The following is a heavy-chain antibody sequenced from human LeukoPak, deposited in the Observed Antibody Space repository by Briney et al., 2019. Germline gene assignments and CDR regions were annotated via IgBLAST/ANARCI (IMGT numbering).Heavy chain of an antibody. CDR3: ARDPGGPHTVKWDAFDI. V-gene: IGHV3-48*03. J-gene: IGHJ3*02. CDR1: GFSFSSFE. Sequence: GGSLRLSCVGSGFSFSSFEYNWVRQALGKGLEWVSYVSVSGDEIHHADSVKGRFTISRDNSKNTLYLQMNSLRAEDTAVYYCARDPGGPHTVKWDAFDIWGQGTMVTVSS. D-gene: IGHD2-2*02. CDR2: VSVSGDEI.